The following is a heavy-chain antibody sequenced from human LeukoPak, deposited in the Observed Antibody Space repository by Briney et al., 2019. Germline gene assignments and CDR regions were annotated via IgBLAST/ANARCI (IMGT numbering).Heavy chain of an antibody. J-gene: IGHJ4*02. CDR2: INPHSGGT. CDR3: ARDMLPRTTVTTPVDY. D-gene: IGHD4-17*01. V-gene: IGHV1-2*02. CDR1: GYTFTDYY. Sequence: ASVKVSCKASGYTFTDYYMHWVRQAPGQGLEWMGWINPHSGGTKYAQKFQGRVTMTRDTSISTAYMELTSLRSDDTAVYYCARDMLPRTTVTTPVDYWGQGTLVTVSS.